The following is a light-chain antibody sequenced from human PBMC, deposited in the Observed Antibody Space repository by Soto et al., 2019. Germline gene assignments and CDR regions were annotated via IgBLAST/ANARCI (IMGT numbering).Light chain of an antibody. J-gene: IGLJ2*01. CDR3: SSYTTSTSFIL. V-gene: IGLV2-8*01. Sequence: QSALTQPPSASGSPGQSVTISCTGTSSDVGGYNYVSWYQQHPGKAPKLMIYEVSKRPSGVPDRFSGSKSGNTASLTVSGLQVEDEADYYCSSYTTSTSFILFGGGTKLTVL. CDR1: SSDVGGYNY. CDR2: EVS.